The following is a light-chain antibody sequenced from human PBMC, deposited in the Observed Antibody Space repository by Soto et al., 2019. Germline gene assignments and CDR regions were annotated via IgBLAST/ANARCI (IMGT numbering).Light chain of an antibody. V-gene: IGKV3-15*01. J-gene: IGKJ1*01. CDR2: GAS. Sequence: ETVMTQSPATLSLSPGERATLSCRASQSVSSYLAWYQQKPGQAPRLLIYGASSRATGIPARFSGSGSGTELTLTISSLQSEDFAVYYCQQHNNWPSTFGQGTKVDIK. CDR1: QSVSSY. CDR3: QQHNNWPST.